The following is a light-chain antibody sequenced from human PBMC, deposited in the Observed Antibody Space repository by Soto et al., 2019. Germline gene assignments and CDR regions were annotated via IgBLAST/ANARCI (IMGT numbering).Light chain of an antibody. Sequence: IVMTQSPATLSVSPGERATLSCRASQSVSSNLAWYQQKPGQAPRLLIYGASTRATGIPARFSGSGSGTEFTLTISSLQSEDFSVYYCEQYNNSPQPSGQGTKVE. CDR1: QSVSSN. V-gene: IGKV3-15*01. CDR2: GAS. CDR3: EQYNNSPQP. J-gene: IGKJ1*01.